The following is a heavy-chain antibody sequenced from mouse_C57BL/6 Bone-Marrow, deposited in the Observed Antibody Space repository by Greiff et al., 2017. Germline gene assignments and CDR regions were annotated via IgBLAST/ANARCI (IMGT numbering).Heavy chain of an antibody. CDR3: ARLPYYYGSCYGWFAY. Sequence: EVKVVESGGDLVKPGGSLKLSCAASGFTFSSYGMSWVRQTPDKRLEWVATISSGGSYTYYPDSVKGRFTISRDNAKNTLYLQMSSLKSEDTAMYYCARLPYYYGSCYGWFAYWGQGTLVTVSA. CDR2: ISSGGSYT. CDR1: GFTFSSYG. V-gene: IGHV5-6*01. J-gene: IGHJ3*01. D-gene: IGHD1-1*01.